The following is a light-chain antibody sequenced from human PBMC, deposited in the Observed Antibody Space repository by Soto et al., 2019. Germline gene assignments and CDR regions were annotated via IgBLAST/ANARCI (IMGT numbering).Light chain of an antibody. V-gene: IGKV1-5*03. J-gene: IGKJ5*01. Sequence: DIQMTQSPSTLSASVGDTVTVTCRASQSFGSWLAWYQQKPGKAPKLLIYATSSLESGVPSRFSGSASGTEFTLTISSLQPDDFATYFCQQYSKYPVSFGQGTRLEIK. CDR1: QSFGSW. CDR3: QQYSKYPVS. CDR2: ATS.